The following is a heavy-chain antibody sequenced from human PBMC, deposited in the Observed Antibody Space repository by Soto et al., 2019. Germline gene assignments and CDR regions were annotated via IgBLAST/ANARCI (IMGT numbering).Heavy chain of an antibody. V-gene: IGHV2-5*01. D-gene: IGHD1-26*01. CDR1: GFSLSTSGAG. CDR2: ISWKDEK. J-gene: IGHJ4*02. CDR3: AHRYGGNYYRWYFDS. Sequence: QITLKESGPTLVKPTQPLTVTCTFSGFSLSTSGAGVGWIRQSPGKAPEWLALISWKDEKRYNPGLKSRLTITKDTSKNRVVLTMTDLDPVDTATYFCAHRYGGNYYRWYFDSWGQGTLVTVSS.